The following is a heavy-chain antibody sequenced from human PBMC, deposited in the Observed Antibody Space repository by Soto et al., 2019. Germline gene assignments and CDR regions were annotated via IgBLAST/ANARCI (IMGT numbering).Heavy chain of an antibody. V-gene: IGHV3-7*01. CDR1: GFSFSSFW. CDR3: AKDGPDRITAIDH. J-gene: IGHJ4*02. CDR2: IKQDGRET. Sequence: PGGSLRLSCAASGFSFSSFWMSWARQAPGRGLEWVANIKQDGRETFYVDSMEGRFTISRDNAQRSLYLQMNSLRADDTAVYYCAKDGPDRITAIDHWGQGTLVTVSS. D-gene: IGHD2-15*01.